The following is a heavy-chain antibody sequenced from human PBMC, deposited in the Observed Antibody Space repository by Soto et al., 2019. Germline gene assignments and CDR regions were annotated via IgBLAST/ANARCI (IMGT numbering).Heavy chain of an antibody. J-gene: IGHJ6*03. D-gene: IGHD3-10*01. CDR3: SVSTNDNYYGSGSYYTPYYYYYYMDV. V-gene: IGHV3-48*01. Sequence: EVQLVESGGGLVQPGGSLRLSCAASGFTFSSYSMNWVRQAPGKGLEWVSYISSSSSTIYYADSVKGRFTISRDNAKNSLYLQMNSLRAEDTAVYYCSVSTNDNYYGSGSYYTPYYYYYYMDVWGKGTTVTVSS. CDR1: GFTFSSYS. CDR2: ISSSSSTI.